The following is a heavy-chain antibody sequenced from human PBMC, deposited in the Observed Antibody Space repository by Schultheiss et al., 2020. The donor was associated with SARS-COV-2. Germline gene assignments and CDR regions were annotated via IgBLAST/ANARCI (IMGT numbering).Heavy chain of an antibody. CDR3: ARVSYCSGGSCYPREKGTFDY. CDR1: GGSIRSSTYY. J-gene: IGHJ4*02. V-gene: IGHV4-61*05. D-gene: IGHD2-15*01. Sequence: SETLSLTCTVSGGSIRSSTYYWGWIRQPPGKGLEWIGEINHSGSTNYNPSLKSRVTISVDTSKNQFSLKLSSVTAADTAVYYCARVSYCSGGSCYPREKGTFDYWGQGTLVTVSS. CDR2: INHSGST.